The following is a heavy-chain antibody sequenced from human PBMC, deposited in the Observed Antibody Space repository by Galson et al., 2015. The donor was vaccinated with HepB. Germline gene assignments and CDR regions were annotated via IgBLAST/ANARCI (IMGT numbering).Heavy chain of an antibody. V-gene: IGHV3-23*01. CDR2: ISGSGATT. CDR3: AKDLAALTGSFDY. Sequence: SLRLSCAASGFTFSNYAMNWVRQTPGKGLEWVSFISGSGATTQYADSVKGRFTISRYNPKNTLFLQMKSLRAEDTAVYFCAKDLAALTGSFDYWGQGTLVTVSS. D-gene: IGHD1-20*01. CDR1: GFTFSNYA. J-gene: IGHJ4*02.